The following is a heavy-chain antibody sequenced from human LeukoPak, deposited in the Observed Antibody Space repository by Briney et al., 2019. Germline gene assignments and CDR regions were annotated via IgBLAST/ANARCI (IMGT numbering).Heavy chain of an antibody. CDR1: GFTFSSYG. V-gene: IGHV3-30*02. CDR2: IRYDGSNK. Sequence: GGSLRLSCAASGFTFSSYGMHWVRQAPGKGLEWVAFIRYDGSNKYYADSVKGRFTISRDNSKNTLYLQMNSLRAEDTAVYYCARDPEGCSSTSCNPWGQGTLVTVSS. D-gene: IGHD2-2*01. CDR3: ARDPEGCSSTSCNP. J-gene: IGHJ5*02.